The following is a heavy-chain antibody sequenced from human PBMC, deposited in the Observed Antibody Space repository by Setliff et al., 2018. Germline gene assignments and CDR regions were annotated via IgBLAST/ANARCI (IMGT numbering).Heavy chain of an antibody. CDR2: INPSDGST. V-gene: IGHV1-46*01. J-gene: IGHJ4*02. CDR3: ARENRAKNFWGEHSDY. CDR1: GYAFTNYY. D-gene: IGHD3-3*01. Sequence: ASVKVSCKASGYAFTNYYMHWVRQAPGQGLEWIGVINPSDGSTTYAQKFQGRVTMTRDTSTNTVYMQLSSLGSEDTAVYYCARENRAKNFWGEHSDYWGQGTLVTVSS.